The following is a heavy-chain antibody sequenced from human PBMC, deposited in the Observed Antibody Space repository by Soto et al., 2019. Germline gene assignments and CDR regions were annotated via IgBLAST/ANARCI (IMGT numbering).Heavy chain of an antibody. Sequence: GGSLRLSCEASGFAFSSYAMHWVRQAPGKGLEWVGVISYDGNYIYYADSVKGRFTISRDNSKNTLYVQVNSLRPEDTAVYYCAKGILSATIGPYAMDVWGQGTTVTVS. V-gene: IGHV3-30*18. J-gene: IGHJ6*02. D-gene: IGHD3-16*01. CDR2: ISYDGNYI. CDR1: GFAFSSYA. CDR3: AKGILSATIGPYAMDV.